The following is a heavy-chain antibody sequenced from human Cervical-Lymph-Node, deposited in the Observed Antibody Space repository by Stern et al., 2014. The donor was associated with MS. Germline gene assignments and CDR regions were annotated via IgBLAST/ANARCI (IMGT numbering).Heavy chain of an antibody. V-gene: IGHV4-61*02. CDR3: ATTRWDLFTWNWFDP. J-gene: IGHJ5*02. CDR1: GGSISSSGYY. D-gene: IGHD1-26*01. CDR2: IHDSGST. Sequence: QVQLVESGPGLVKPSQTLSLTCTVSGGSISSSGYYWSWIRQPADKGLEWIGRIHDSGSTYYNPSLKSRVTISIETANNQFSLKLPSVTAADTAVYYCATTRWDLFTWNWFDPWGQGTLVTVSS.